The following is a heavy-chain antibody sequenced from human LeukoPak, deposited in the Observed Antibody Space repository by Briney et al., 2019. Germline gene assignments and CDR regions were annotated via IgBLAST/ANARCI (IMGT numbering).Heavy chain of an antibody. CDR3: ATLSSGSLVPYYFDY. V-gene: IGHV1-69-2*01. CDR2: VDLEDGET. Sequence: ASVKISCKVSGYTFTDYYMHWVQQAPGKGLEWMGLVDLEDGETIYAEKFQGRVTITADTSTDTAYMELSSLRSEDTAVYYCATLSSGSLVPYYFDYWGQGTLVTVSS. D-gene: IGHD1-26*01. CDR1: GYTFTDYY. J-gene: IGHJ4*02.